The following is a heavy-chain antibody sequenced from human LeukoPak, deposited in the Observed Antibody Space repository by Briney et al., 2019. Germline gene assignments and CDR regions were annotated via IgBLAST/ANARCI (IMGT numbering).Heavy chain of an antibody. CDR1: GGSISSYY. J-gene: IGHJ3*02. CDR2: INYSGST. V-gene: IGHV4-59*01. CDR3: ATAIAVANDAFDI. Sequence: SETLSLTCTVSGGSISSYYWSWIRQPPGKGLEWIGYINYSGSTNYNPSLKSRVTISVDTSKNKFSLKLSSVTAADTAVYYCATAIAVANDAFDIWGQGTMVTVSS. D-gene: IGHD6-19*01.